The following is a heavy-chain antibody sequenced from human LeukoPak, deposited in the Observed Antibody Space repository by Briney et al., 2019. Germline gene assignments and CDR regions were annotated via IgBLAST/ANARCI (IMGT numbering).Heavy chain of an antibody. D-gene: IGHD2-2*01. CDR3: ARVVVGESVVPAAGYFDY. Sequence: ASVKVSCKASGYTFTSFGISWVRQAPGQGLEWMGWVSGNNGNTNYAEKLQGRLTMTTDTSTRTAYMELRSLRSDDTAVYYCARVVVGESVVPAAGYFDYWGQGTLVTVSS. CDR1: GYTFTSFG. CDR2: VSGNNGNT. V-gene: IGHV1-18*01. J-gene: IGHJ4*02.